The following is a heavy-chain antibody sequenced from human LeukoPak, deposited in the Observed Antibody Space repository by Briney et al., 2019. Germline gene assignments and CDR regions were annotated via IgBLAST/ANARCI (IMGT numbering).Heavy chain of an antibody. D-gene: IGHD3-22*01. J-gene: IGHJ5*02. V-gene: IGHV4-59*01. Sequence: SGTLSLTCTVSGGSISSYYWSWIRQPPGKGLEWIGYIYYSGSTNYNPSLKSRVTISVDTSKNQFSLKLSSVTAADTAVYYCARDSDYYDSSGYPNWFDPWGQGTLVTVSS. CDR3: ARDSDYYDSSGYPNWFDP. CDR2: IYYSGST. CDR1: GGSISSYY.